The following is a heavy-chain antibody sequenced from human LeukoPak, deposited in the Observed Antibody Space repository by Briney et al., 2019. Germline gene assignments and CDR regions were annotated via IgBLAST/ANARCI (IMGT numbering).Heavy chain of an antibody. CDR2: AYYSGTT. J-gene: IGHJ2*01. CDR1: GGYIGKFY. D-gene: IGHD3-16*01. V-gene: IGHV4-59*01. CDR3: ARSDYYGLGSYNWFFDL. Sequence: TSETLSLTCSVSGGYIGKFYWSWIRQSPGMGLKWIGYAYYSGTTRYNRSFRGRVSMSADDSRNLFSLRLRSVTAADTAVYYCARSDYYGLGSYNWFFDLWGRGTLVTVSS.